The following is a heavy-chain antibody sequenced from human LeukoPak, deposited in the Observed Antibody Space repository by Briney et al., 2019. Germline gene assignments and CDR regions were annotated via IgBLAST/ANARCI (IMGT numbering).Heavy chain of an antibody. D-gene: IGHD5-18*01. V-gene: IGHV1-69*05. Sequence: SVKVSCKASGDTFSSYAISWVRQAPGQGLEWMGGIIPIVGTANYAQKFQGRVTITTEESTSTAYMELSSLRSEDTAVYYCARTGGQIQLWSTGIDYWGQGTLVTVSS. J-gene: IGHJ4*02. CDR2: IIPIVGTA. CDR3: ARTGGQIQLWSTGIDY. CDR1: GDTFSSYA.